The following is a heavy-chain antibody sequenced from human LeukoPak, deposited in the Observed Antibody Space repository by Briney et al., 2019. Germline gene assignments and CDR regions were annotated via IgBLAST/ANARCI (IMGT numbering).Heavy chain of an antibody. CDR3: ARDSPSGYFWSGAYNDY. D-gene: IGHD3-3*01. J-gene: IGHJ4*02. CDR1: GFTFSSYW. Sequence: PGGSLRLSCAASGFTFSSYWMNWVRQAPGKGLEWVSSISSSSSYIYYADSVKGRFTISRDNAKNSLYLQMNSLRAEDTAVYYCARDSPSGYFWSGAYNDYWGQGTLVTVSS. CDR2: ISSSSSYI. V-gene: IGHV3-21*01.